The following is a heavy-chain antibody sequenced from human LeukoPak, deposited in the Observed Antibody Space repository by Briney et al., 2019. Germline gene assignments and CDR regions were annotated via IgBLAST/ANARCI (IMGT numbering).Heavy chain of an antibody. CDR1: GFTFSDYA. D-gene: IGHD4-17*01. J-gene: IGHJ3*01. V-gene: IGHV3-23*01. CDR3: AKDPNGDYIGAFDF. CDR2: IGGGGGNI. Sequence: PGGSLRLSYAASGFTFSDYAMIWVRQAPGKGLEWVSAIGGGGGNIHYAESVKGRFTISRDNSKSTLFLHMNSLRADDTAVYYCAKDPNGDYIGAFDFWGQGTMVSVSS.